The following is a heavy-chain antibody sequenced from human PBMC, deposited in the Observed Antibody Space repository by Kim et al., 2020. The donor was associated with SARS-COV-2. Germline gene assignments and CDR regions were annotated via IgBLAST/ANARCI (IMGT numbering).Heavy chain of an antibody. D-gene: IGHD3-22*01. J-gene: IGHJ3*02. CDR3: ARGGVVVIHDAFDI. V-gene: IGHV3-30*01. Sequence: ADSVKGRFTISRDNSKNTLYLQMNSLRAEDTAVYYCARGGVVVIHDAFDIWGQGTMVTVSS.